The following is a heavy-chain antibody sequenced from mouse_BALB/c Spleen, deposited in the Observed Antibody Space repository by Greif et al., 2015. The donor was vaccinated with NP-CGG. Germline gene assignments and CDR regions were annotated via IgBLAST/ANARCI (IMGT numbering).Heavy chain of an antibody. CDR3: ARPGGDYGNYAGAMDY. J-gene: IGHJ4*01. Sequence: VQLQQSGAELMKPGASVKISCKATGYTLSSYWIEWVKQRPGHGLEWIGEILPGSGSTNYNEKFKGKATFTADTSSNTAYMQLSSLTSEDSAVYYCARPGGDYGNYAGAMDYWGQGTSVTVSS. CDR1: GYTLSSYW. V-gene: IGHV1-9*01. D-gene: IGHD2-1*01. CDR2: ILPGSGST.